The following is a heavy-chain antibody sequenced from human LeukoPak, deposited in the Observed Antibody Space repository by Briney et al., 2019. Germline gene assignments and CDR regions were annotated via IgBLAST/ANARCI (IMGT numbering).Heavy chain of an antibody. D-gene: IGHD2-15*01. J-gene: IGHJ4*02. V-gene: IGHV4-39*01. CDR2: IYYSGST. CDR1: GGSISSYY. CDR3: ARLVCGGGSCPAEFDY. Sequence: KASETLSLTCTVSGGSISSYYWGWIRQPPGKGLEWIGSIYYSGSTYYNPSLNNRVTIFIDMSKNQFSLRLNSVTATDTAVYYCARLVCGGGSCPAEFDYWGQGTLVTVSS.